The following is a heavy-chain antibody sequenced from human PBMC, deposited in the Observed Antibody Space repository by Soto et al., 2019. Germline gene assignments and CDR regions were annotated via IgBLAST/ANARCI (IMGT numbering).Heavy chain of an antibody. D-gene: IGHD3-10*01. CDR1: GYSFTSYW. V-gene: IGHV5-51*01. CDR3: ARNYTMVRGVIPNYYYGMDX. J-gene: IGHJ6*02. Sequence: GESLKISCKGSGYSFTSYWIGWVRQMPGKGLELMGIIYPGDSDTRYSPSFQGQVTISAEKSIINAYLQWSSLKASDTAMYYCARNYTMVRGVIPNYYYGMDXWGQGTTVTVS. CDR2: IYPGDSDT.